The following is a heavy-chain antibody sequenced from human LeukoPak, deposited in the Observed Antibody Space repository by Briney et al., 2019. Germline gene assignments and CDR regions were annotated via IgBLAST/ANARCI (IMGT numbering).Heavy chain of an antibody. CDR3: ARDPSWYFDL. CDR2: IYTSGST. V-gene: IGHV4-61*02. Sequence: PSQTLSLTCTVSGGSISSGSYYWSWIRQPAGKGLEWIGRIYTSGSTNYNPSLKSRVTISVDTSKNQFSLKLSSVTAADTAVYYCARDPSWYFDLWGRGTLVTVSS. J-gene: IGHJ2*01. CDR1: GGSISSGSYY.